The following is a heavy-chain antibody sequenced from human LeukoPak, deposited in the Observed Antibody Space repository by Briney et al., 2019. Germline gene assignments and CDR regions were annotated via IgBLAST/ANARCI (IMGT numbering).Heavy chain of an antibody. J-gene: IGHJ4*02. CDR2: ISGSGGVT. CDR1: GFTFSTYA. V-gene: IGHV3-23*01. CDR3: AKNQGQWLVPVDY. D-gene: IGHD6-19*01. Sequence: PGGSLRLSCAASGFTFSTYAMNWVRQAPGKGLEWVSGISGSGGVTYNADSVKGRFTISRDNSKNTLYLQMNNLRAEDTALYYCAKNQGQWLVPVDYWGQGTLVTVSS.